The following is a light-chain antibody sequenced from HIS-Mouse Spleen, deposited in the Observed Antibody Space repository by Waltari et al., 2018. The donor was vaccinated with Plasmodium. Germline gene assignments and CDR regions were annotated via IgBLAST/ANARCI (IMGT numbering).Light chain of an antibody. CDR2: RNN. Sequence: SVLTQPPASSGPPGQRVPISCSGSSSTIGSNYVDRYQQLPGTAPKLLIYRNNQRPSGVPDRCSGSKSGTSASLAISGLRSEDEADYYCAAWDDSLSGPVFGGGTKLTVL. CDR1: SSTIGSNY. V-gene: IGLV1-47*01. CDR3: AAWDDSLSGPV. J-gene: IGLJ3*02.